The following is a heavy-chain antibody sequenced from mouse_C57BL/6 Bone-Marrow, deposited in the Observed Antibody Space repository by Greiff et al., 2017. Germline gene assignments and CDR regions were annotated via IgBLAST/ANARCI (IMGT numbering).Heavy chain of an antibody. V-gene: IGHV1-5*01. CDR3: TRPLGSPYWYFDV. Sequence: VQLQQSGTVLARPGASVKMSCKTSGYTFTSYWMHWVKQRPGQGLEWIGAIYPGNSDTSSNQKFKGKAKLTAVPSASTAYMELSSLTNEDSAVYYYTRPLGSPYWYFDVWGTGTTVTGSS. J-gene: IGHJ1*03. CDR2: IYPGNSDT. CDR1: GYTFTSYW. D-gene: IGHD1-1*01.